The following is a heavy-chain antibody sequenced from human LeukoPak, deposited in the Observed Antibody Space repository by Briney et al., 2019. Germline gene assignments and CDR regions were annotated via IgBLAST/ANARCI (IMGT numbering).Heavy chain of an antibody. CDR1: GGSISSYY. CDR2: IYCSGST. CDR3: AGGSGRDYYYYYGMDV. Sequence: SETLSLTRTVSGGSISSYYWSWIRQPPGKGLEWIGYIYCSGSTNYNPSLKSRVTISVDTSKNQFSLKLSSVTAADTAVYYCAGGSGRDYYYYYGMDVWGKGTTVTVSS. V-gene: IGHV4-59*01. J-gene: IGHJ6*04. D-gene: IGHD3-10*01.